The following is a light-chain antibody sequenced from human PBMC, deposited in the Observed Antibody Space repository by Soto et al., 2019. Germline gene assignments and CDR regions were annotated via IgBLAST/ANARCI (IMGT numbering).Light chain of an antibody. CDR3: QSYDSSLSGYV. CDR2: GNS. CDR1: NSNIGTNH. V-gene: IGLV1-40*01. J-gene: IGLJ1*01. Sequence: QSVLTQPPSASGTPGQRVAISCSGGNSNIGTNHVNWYQQLPGTAPKLLIYGNSNRPSGVPDRFSGSKSGTSASLAITGLQAEDGADYYCQSYDSSLSGYVFGTGTKVTVL.